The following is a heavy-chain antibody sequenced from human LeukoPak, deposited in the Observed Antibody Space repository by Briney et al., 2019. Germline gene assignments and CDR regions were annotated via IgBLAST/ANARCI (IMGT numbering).Heavy chain of an antibody. J-gene: IGHJ4*02. CDR3: ARDPPYYDSSGYYYDY. D-gene: IGHD3-22*01. CDR2: ISGSSIYI. CDR1: GFTFSTYS. V-gene: IGHV3-21*01. Sequence: GGSLRLSCAASGFTFSTYSMNWVRQAPGEGLEWVSSISGSSIYIYYADSVKGRFTISRDNAKNSLYLQMDSLRAEDTAVYYCARDPPYYDSSGYYYDYWGQGTLVTVSS.